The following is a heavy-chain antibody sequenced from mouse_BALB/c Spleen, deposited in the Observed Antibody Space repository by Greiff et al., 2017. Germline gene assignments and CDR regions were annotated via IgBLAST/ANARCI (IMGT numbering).Heavy chain of an antibody. CDR2: SRNKANDYTT. CDR1: GFTFSDFY. V-gene: IGHV7-1*02. D-gene: IGHD2-10*01. Sequence: DVKLVESGGGLVQPGGSLRLSCATSGFTFSDFYMEWVRQPPGKRLEWIAASRNKANDYTTEYSASVKGRFIVSRDTSQSILYLQMNALRAEDTAIYYCARDASYYGNYYAMDYWGQGTSVTVSS. J-gene: IGHJ4*01. CDR3: ARDASYYGNYYAMDY.